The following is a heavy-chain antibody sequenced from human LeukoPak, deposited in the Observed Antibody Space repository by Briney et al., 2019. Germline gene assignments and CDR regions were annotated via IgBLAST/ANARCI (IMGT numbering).Heavy chain of an antibody. CDR1: GFTFSSSA. V-gene: IGHV3-23*01. Sequence: GGSLRLSCAASGFTFSSSAMSWVRRAPGKGLEWVSAISGSGGSTYYADSVKGRFTISRDSSKNTLYLQMNSLRAEDTVVYYCARVWYDSSGYHPDYWGQGTLVTVSS. D-gene: IGHD3-22*01. CDR3: ARVWYDSSGYHPDY. CDR2: ISGSGGST. J-gene: IGHJ4*02.